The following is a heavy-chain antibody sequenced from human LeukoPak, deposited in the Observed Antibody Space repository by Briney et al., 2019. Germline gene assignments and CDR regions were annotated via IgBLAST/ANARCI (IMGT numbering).Heavy chain of an antibody. CDR2: IYYSGSA. CDR3: ARHNAPRDYYGMDV. Sequence: PSETLSLTCTVSGGSIISSTYYWGWIRQPPGKGLEWIGNIYYSGSAYYNPSLKSRVTISADTSKNQFSLKLSSVTAADTAVYYCARHNAPRDYYGMDVWGQGTTVTVSS. V-gene: IGHV4-39*01. CDR1: GGSIISSTYY. J-gene: IGHJ6*02.